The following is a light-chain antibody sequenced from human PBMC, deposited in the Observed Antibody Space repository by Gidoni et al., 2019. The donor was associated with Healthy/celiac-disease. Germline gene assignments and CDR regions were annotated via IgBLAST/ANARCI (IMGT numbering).Light chain of an antibody. Sequence: EIVLTQSPATLSVSPGERATLSCRASQSVSSNLAWYQQKPGQAPRLLIYGASTRATGIPARVSGSGSGTECTLTISSLQAEDFAVEYCQQYNNGPPLTFGGXTKVEIK. CDR1: QSVSSN. V-gene: IGKV3-15*01. CDR3: QQYNNGPPLT. CDR2: GAS. J-gene: IGKJ4*01.